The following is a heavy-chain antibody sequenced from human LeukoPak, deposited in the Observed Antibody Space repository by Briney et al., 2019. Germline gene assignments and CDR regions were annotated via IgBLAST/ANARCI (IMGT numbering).Heavy chain of an antibody. V-gene: IGHV5-51*01. Sequence: GESLKISCKGSGYSFATYWIGWVRQMPGKGLEWLGIIYPGDSDSRYSPSFQGQVTISADKSISTAYLQWSSLKASDTAVYYCARPVDYGSGKYFDYWGQGTLVTVSS. CDR1: GYSFATYW. D-gene: IGHD3-10*01. CDR2: IYPGDSDS. CDR3: ARPVDYGSGKYFDY. J-gene: IGHJ4*02.